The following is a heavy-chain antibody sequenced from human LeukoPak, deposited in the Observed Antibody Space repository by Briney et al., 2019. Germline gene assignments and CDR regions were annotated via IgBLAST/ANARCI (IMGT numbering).Heavy chain of an antibody. J-gene: IGHJ5*02. CDR3: ARYYGSGNSWFDP. V-gene: IGHV1-69*05. CDR2: IIPIFGTA. CDR1: GYTFTSYG. Sequence: GASVKVSCXASGYTFTSYGISWVRQATGQGLEWMGGIIPIFGTANYAQKFQGRVTITTDESTSTAYMELSSLRSEDTAVYYCARYYGSGNSWFDPWGQGTLVTVSS. D-gene: IGHD3-10*01.